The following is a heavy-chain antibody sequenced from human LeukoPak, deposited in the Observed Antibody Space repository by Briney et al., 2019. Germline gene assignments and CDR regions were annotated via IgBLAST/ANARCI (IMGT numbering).Heavy chain of an antibody. CDR3: ARDRGPYCSSTSCFFDY. Sequence: ASVKVSCKASGSTFTDYYMHWVRQAPGQGLEWMGWINPNSGGTNYAQKFQGRVTMTRDTSISTAYMELSRLRSDDTAVYYCARDRGPYCSSTSCFFDYWGQGTLVTVSS. J-gene: IGHJ4*02. V-gene: IGHV1-2*02. CDR2: INPNSGGT. D-gene: IGHD2-2*01. CDR1: GSTFTDYY.